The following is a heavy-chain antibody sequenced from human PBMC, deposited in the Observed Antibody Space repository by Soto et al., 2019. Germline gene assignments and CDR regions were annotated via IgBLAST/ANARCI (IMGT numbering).Heavy chain of an antibody. CDR1: GFSVSDNY. J-gene: IGHJ4*02. CDR3: KSRDY. V-gene: IGHV3-53*04. CDR2: IFSGGST. Sequence: EVQLVESGGGLVQPGGSLRLACAASGFSVSDNYMNWVRQAPGKGLEWVSVIFSGGSTNYADSVKGRFTISGHNSENTLYLQMSSLRVEDTAVYYCKSRDYWGRGTLVTVSS.